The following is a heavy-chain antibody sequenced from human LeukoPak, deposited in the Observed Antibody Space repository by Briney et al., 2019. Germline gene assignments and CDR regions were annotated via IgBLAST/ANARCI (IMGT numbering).Heavy chain of an antibody. CDR2: IYYSRST. CDR1: GVSISSYY. V-gene: IGHV4-59*01. Sequence: SETLSLTCTVSGVSISSYYWSWIRQPPGKGLEWIGYIYYSRSTNYNPSLKSRVTISVDTSKNQFSLKLSSVTAADTAVYYCARDLGRSSSWYDYWGQGTLVTVSS. D-gene: IGHD6-13*01. CDR3: ARDLGRSSSWYDY. J-gene: IGHJ4*02.